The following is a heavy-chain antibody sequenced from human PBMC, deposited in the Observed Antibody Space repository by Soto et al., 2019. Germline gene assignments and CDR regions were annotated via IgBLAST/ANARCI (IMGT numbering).Heavy chain of an antibody. Sequence: SETLSLTCAVYGGSFSGYYWSWIRQPPGKGLEWIGEINHSGSTNYNPSLKSRVTISVDTSKNQFSPKLGSVTAADTAVYYCARGKGIAVAGTGDVADYWGQGTLVTVSS. V-gene: IGHV4-34*01. CDR1: GGSFSGYY. CDR2: INHSGST. D-gene: IGHD6-19*01. J-gene: IGHJ4*02. CDR3: ARGKGIAVAGTGDVADY.